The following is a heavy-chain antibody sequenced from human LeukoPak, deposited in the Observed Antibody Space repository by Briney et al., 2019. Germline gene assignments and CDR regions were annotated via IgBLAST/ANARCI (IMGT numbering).Heavy chain of an antibody. CDR2: ISWNSDTV. CDR3: VSLADY. CDR1: GFSIGDFA. V-gene: IGHV3-9*01. J-gene: IGHJ4*02. Sequence: PGRSLRLSCAASGFSIGDFAMQWVRQVPGKGLEWVAGISWNSDTVGYVDSVKGRFTISRENAKNSLYLQMNDLRLEDTALYYCVSLADYWGQGTLVTVSS.